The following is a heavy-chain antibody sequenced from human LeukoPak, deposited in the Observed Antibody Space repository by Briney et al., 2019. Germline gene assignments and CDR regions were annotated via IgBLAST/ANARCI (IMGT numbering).Heavy chain of an antibody. CDR3: ARGIAAAGRTYFDY. CDR2: IYTSGST. D-gene: IGHD6-13*01. J-gene: IGHJ4*02. CDR1: GGSISSGGYY. Sequence: PSETLSLTCAVSGGSISSGGYYWSWIRQPAGKGLEWIGRIYTSGSTNYNPSLKSRVTMSVDTSRNQFSLKLSSVTAADTAVYYCARGIAAAGRTYFDYWGQGTLVTVSS. V-gene: IGHV4-61*02.